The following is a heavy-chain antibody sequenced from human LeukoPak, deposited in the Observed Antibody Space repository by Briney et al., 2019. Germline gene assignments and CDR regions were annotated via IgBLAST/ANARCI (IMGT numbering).Heavy chain of an antibody. D-gene: IGHD3-22*01. J-gene: IGHJ5*02. CDR3: ASAYYYDSSGYSGFNWFDP. CDR1: GGTFSSYA. V-gene: IGHV1-69*13. Sequence: SVKVSCKASGGTFSSYAISWVRQAPGQGLEWMGGIIPIFGTANYAQKFQGRVTITVDEPTSTAYMELSSLRSEDTAVYYCASAYYYDSSGYSGFNWFDPWGQGTLVTVSS. CDR2: IIPIFGTA.